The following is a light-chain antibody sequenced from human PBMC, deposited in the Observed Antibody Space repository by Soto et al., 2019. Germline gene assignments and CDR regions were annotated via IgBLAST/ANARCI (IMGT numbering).Light chain of an antibody. CDR1: TSNIGNNP. Sequence: QPVLTQPLSVSGTPGQRVTISCSGSTSNIGNNPVNWYQQLPGTAPKLLIYNNNQRPSGVPDRFSGSKSGTSASLAISGLQSDDEADYYCAAWDGSLNALVFGGGTKLTVL. CDR2: NNN. J-gene: IGLJ2*01. V-gene: IGLV1-44*01. CDR3: AAWDGSLNALV.